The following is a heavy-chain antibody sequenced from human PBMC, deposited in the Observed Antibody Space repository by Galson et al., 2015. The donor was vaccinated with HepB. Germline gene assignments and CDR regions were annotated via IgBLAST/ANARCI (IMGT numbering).Heavy chain of an antibody. Sequence: SLRLSCASSGFSFSNYAIHWVRQAPGKGLEWMAVISYDGSFRYYSDSVKGRLTVSIDPSRSILYLQMNSLRVDDTAVYYCAKGGPGRIGMMINSSLGFQPWGQGTLVIVSS. J-gene: IGHJ5*02. CDR3: AKGGPGRIGMMINSSLGFQP. D-gene: IGHD3-16*01. CDR1: GFSFSNYA. V-gene: IGHV3-30*18. CDR2: ISYDGSFR.